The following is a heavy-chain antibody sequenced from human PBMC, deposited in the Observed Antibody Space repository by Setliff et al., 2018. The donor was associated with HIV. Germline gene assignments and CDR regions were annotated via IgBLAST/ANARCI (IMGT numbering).Heavy chain of an antibody. Sequence: PGGSLRLSCAASGFTFSAYRMNWVRQAPGKGLEWVSSISSSGNTRYYADSVKGRFTISRDNAKNSLYLQMNSLGAEDTAVYYCAKSYFDRSGYLGSWGQGTLGTAPQ. CDR3: AKSYFDRSGYLGS. CDR2: ISSSGNTR. D-gene: IGHD3-22*01. CDR1: GFTFSAYR. J-gene: IGHJ5*02. V-gene: IGHV3-48*01.